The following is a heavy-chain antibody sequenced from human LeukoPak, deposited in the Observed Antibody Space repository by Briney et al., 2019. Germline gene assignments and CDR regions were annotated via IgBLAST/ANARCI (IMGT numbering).Heavy chain of an antibody. Sequence: GGSLRLSCAASGCTVSNNYMSWVRQAPGKGLEWVSVIHSGGTTNYADSVQGRFTISRDNSKTTVYLHMNSLRAEDTAVYYCARDSDSGYGPFASWGQGTLVTVSS. CDR3: ARDSDSGYGPFAS. CDR1: GCTVSNNY. V-gene: IGHV3-53*01. D-gene: IGHD5-12*01. CDR2: IHSGGTT. J-gene: IGHJ4*02.